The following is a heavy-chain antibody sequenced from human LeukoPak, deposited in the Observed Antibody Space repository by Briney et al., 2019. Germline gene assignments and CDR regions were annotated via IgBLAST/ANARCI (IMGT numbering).Heavy chain of an antibody. Sequence: SETLSLTCTVSGGSISSSSYYCGWIRQPPGKGLEWIASIYYGVSTYYNPSLKSRDTISVDTSKNQFSLKLSSVTAADTAVYYCARRYYDFWSGYYFRGGFDPWGQGTLVTVSS. CDR2: IYYGVST. CDR3: ARRYYDFWSGYYFRGGFDP. D-gene: IGHD3-3*01. CDR1: GGSISSSSYY. J-gene: IGHJ5*02. V-gene: IGHV4-39*07.